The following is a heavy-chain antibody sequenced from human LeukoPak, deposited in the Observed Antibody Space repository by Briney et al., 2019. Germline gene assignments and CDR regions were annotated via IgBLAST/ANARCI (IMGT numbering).Heavy chain of an antibody. J-gene: IGHJ5*02. V-gene: IGHV1-2*02. Sequence: VASVKVPCKASGFVFTGYYIHWVRQAPGQGLEWMGWINPNSGATNYAQQFQGRVTMTRGTSMDIVHMELSRLTSDDTAVFYCARVSGTIQWFDPWGQGTLVTVSS. CDR3: ARVSGTIQWFDP. D-gene: IGHD3-3*01. CDR1: GFVFTGYY. CDR2: INPNSGAT.